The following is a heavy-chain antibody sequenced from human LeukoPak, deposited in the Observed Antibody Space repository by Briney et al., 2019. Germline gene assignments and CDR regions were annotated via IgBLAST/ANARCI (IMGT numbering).Heavy chain of an antibody. CDR1: KFTFSNFE. CDR2: ISSSGSAF. CDR3: AELGITMIGGV. V-gene: IGHV3-48*03. J-gene: IGHJ6*04. Sequence: GGSLRLSCEASKFTFSNFEMNWVRQAPGKGLEWVSYISSSGSAFYYADSVKGRFTISRDNAKNSLYLQMNSLRAEDTAVYYCAELGITMIGGVWGKGTTVTISS. D-gene: IGHD3-10*02.